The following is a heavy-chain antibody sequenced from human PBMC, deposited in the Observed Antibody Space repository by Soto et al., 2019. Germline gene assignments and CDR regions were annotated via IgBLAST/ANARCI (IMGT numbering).Heavy chain of an antibody. CDR1: GGSFSGYY. V-gene: IGHV4-34*01. D-gene: IGHD2-15*01. CDR2: INHSGST. Sequence: SSETLSLTCAVYGGSFSGYYWSWIRQPPGKGLEWIGEINHSGSTNYNPSLKSRVTISVDTSKNQFSLKLSSVTAADTAVYYCATRHCSGGSCYSYWFDPWGQGTLVTVSS. CDR3: ATRHCSGGSCYSYWFDP. J-gene: IGHJ5*02.